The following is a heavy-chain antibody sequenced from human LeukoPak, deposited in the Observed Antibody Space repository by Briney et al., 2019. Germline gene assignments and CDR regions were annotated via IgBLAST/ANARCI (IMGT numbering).Heavy chain of an antibody. J-gene: IGHJ4*02. Sequence: PSETLSLTCTVSGGSISSYYWSWIRQPPGKGLEWIGRIYTSGSTSYNPSLESRVTMSVDTSKNQFSLNLRSVTAADTAVYYCARWTSSSWYRFDYWGQGTLVTVSS. D-gene: IGHD6-13*01. CDR2: IYTSGST. CDR1: GGSISSYY. CDR3: ARWTSSSWYRFDY. V-gene: IGHV4-4*07.